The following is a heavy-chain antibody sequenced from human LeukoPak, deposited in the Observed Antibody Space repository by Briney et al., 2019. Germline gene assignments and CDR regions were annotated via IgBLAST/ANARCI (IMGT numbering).Heavy chain of an antibody. CDR1: GYSFTSYW. Sequence: ESLKISCKGSGYSFTSYWIGWVRQMPGKGLEWRGIIYPGDSDTRYSPSFQGQVTISADKSISTAYLQWSSLKASDTAMYYCASAGPYQLLFSGAFDIWGQGTMVTVSS. V-gene: IGHV5-51*01. CDR3: ASAGPYQLLFSGAFDI. J-gene: IGHJ3*02. D-gene: IGHD2-2*01. CDR2: IYPGDSDT.